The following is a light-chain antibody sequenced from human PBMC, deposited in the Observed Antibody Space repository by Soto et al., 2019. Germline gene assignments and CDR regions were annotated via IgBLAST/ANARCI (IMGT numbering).Light chain of an antibody. J-gene: IGKJ4*01. V-gene: IGKV3-20*01. CDR2: SAS. CDR3: HQYATSPLT. Sequence: EIVLTQYPGTLSLSPGGSATLSCRASQSVGKNYLSWYQQKPGQVPRLLIYSASSRATGIPHRFSGTGAGTDFTLPISRLEPEDFAVYFCHQYATSPLTFGGGTKVEIK. CDR1: QSVGKNY.